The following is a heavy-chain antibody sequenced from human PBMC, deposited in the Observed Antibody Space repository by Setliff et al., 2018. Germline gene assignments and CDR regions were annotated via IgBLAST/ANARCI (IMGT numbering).Heavy chain of an antibody. CDR1: GYMFTTYG. V-gene: IGHV1-18*01. Sequence: ASVKVSCKTSGYMFTTYGISWARQDPGQGLEWMGWIRVYDGYTDYAQKFQGRVTMTTDTSTSTAYMELRSLRSDDTAVYYCARDSPEMVAPPAARCFDPWGQGTLVTVSS. J-gene: IGHJ5*02. D-gene: IGHD2-15*01. CDR3: ARDSPEMVAPPAARCFDP. CDR2: IRVYDGYT.